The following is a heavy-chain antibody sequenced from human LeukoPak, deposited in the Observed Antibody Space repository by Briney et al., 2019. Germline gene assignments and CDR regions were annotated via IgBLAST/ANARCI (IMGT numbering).Heavy chain of an antibody. J-gene: IGHJ3*02. CDR1: GFTFSSYS. D-gene: IGHD3-16*01. V-gene: IGHV3-21*01. CDR2: ISSSSSYI. CDR3: ARDGVMITFGGVSAFDI. Sequence: GGSLRLSCAASGFTFSSYSMNWVRQAPGKGLEWVSSISSSSSYIYYADSVKGRFTISRDNAKNSLYLQMNSLRAEDTAVYYCARDGVMITFGGVSAFDIWGQGTMVTVSS.